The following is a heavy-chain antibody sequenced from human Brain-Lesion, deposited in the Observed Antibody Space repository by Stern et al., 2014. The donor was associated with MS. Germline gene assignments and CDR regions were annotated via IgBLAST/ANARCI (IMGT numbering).Heavy chain of an antibody. CDR3: ARGGRYYADY. CDR2: INPNSGGT. CDR1: GNSFTHFY. J-gene: IGHJ4*02. D-gene: IGHD2-2*01. Sequence: DQLVESGAEVKKPGASVRVSCEASGNSFTHFYIHWVRQAPGQGLEWMGWINPNSGGTNFAQKFQGWVTITRDTSITTAYMEVTSLTSDDTAVYYCARGGRYYADYWGQGTLVTVSS. V-gene: IGHV1-2*04.